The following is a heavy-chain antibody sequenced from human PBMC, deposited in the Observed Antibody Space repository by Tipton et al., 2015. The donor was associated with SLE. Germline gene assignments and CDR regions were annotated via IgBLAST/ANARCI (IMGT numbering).Heavy chain of an antibody. V-gene: IGHV1-69*05. CDR2: VIPIIGTE. CDR3: AGGKIVGLTTWGFAS. CDR1: GATFGSYA. D-gene: IGHD1-26*01. Sequence: QLVQSGAEVRKPGSSVTVSCKASGATFGSYAIGWVRQVPGQGLEWLGGVIPIIGTEAYAQMFQGRLSITTDASMTTAYMQLSSLRSDDTALYFCAGGKIVGLTTWGFASWGQGTPVTVSS. J-gene: IGHJ4*02.